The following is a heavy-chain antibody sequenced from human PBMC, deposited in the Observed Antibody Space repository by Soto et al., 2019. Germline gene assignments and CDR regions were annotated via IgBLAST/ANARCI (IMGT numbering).Heavy chain of an antibody. J-gene: IGHJ6*03. V-gene: IGHV3-20*04. CDR3: ARKNGIVDQYYMDV. CDR2: INWSGADT. Sequence: EVQLVESGGGVVRPGGSLRLSCTASGFTFDDHGMSWVRQAPGKGLEWVSGINWSGADTGYADSVKGRVTISRDNGKNSLFLQMYSLRAEDTASFYCARKNGIVDQYYMDVWGKGTTVTVSS. CDR1: GFTFDDHG. D-gene: IGHD1-26*01.